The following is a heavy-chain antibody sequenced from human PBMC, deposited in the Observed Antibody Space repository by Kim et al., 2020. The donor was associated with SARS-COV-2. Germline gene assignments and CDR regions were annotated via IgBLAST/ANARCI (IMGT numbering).Heavy chain of an antibody. V-gene: IGHV3-23*01. CDR2: LSSSGGST. CDR3: AKVSRAFGDFDY. Sequence: GGSLRLSCAASGFNFRDYAMTWVRQAPGKGLEWVSELSSSGGSTYYADSVKGRFTISRDNSKNTLYLQMNSLRDDDTAVYFCAKVSRAFGDFDYWGQGTL. CDR1: GFNFRDYA. J-gene: IGHJ4*02. D-gene: IGHD3-10*01.